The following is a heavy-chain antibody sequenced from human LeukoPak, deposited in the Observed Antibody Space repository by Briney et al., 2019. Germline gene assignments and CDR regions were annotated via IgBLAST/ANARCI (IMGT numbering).Heavy chain of an antibody. CDR2: ISSSSSYI. CDR1: GFTFSSYS. J-gene: IGHJ4*02. D-gene: IGHD5-18*01. Sequence: PGGSLRLSCAASGFTFSSYSMNWVRQAPGKGLEWVSSISSSSSYIYYADSVKGRFTISRDNAKNSLYLQMNSLRAEDTAVYYCARAPGGYSYGTPNFDYWGQGTLVTVSS. V-gene: IGHV3-21*01. CDR3: ARAPGGYSYGTPNFDY.